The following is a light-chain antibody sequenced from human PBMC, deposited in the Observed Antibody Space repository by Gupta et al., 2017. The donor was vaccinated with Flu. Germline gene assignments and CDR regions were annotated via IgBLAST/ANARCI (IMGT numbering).Light chain of an antibody. CDR1: QSIGSS. CDR2: YAS. CDR3: HQSSSLPHT. V-gene: IGKV6-21*01. Sequence: EIVLTQSPDFQSVLPKEKVTITCRASQSIGSSLHWYQQKPEQPPKLLIKYASQSFSGVPSRFSGSGSGTAFTLTIKRPEAEDAATYYCHQSSSLPHTFGQGTKLEIK. J-gene: IGKJ2*01.